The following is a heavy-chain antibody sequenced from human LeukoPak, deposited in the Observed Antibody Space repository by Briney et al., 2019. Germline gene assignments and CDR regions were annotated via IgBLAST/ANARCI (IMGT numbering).Heavy chain of an antibody. V-gene: IGHV4-61*02. CDR1: GGSISSGSYY. CDR2: IYTSGST. Sequence: PSETLSLTCTVSGGSISSGSYYWSWIRQPAGKGLEWIGRIYTSGSTNYNPSLKSRVTISVDTSKNQFSLKLSSVTAADTAVYYCARAVLRYFDWFVQEREPYFDYWGQGTLVTVSS. CDR3: ARAVLRYFDWFVQEREPYFDY. J-gene: IGHJ4*02. D-gene: IGHD3-9*01.